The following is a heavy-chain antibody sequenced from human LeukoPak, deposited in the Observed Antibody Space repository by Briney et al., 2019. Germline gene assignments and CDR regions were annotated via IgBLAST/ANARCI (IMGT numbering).Heavy chain of an antibody. V-gene: IGHV3-30*18. CDR3: AKDQRSVFDY. D-gene: IGHD2-15*01. J-gene: IGHJ4*02. CDR1: GFTFSSYG. Sequence: GGSLRLSCAASGFTFSSYGMHWVRQAPGKGLEWVAVISYDGSNKYYADSVKGRFTISRDNSKNTLYLQMNSLRAEDTAVYYCAKDQRSVFDYWGQGTLVTVSS. CDR2: ISYDGSNK.